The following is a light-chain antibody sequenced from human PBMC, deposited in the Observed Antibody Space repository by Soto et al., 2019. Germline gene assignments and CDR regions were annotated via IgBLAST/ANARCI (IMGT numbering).Light chain of an antibody. Sequence: IVLTQSPGTLSLSPGERATLSCRASQSVNSIYLAWYQQKPGQAPRLLLYGASSRATGIPDRFSGSGSGTDFTLTISRLQSEDFAVYYCQKYNNWPPWTFGQGTKVDIK. CDR3: QKYNNWPPWT. V-gene: IGKV3-20*01. CDR2: GAS. J-gene: IGKJ1*01. CDR1: QSVNSIY.